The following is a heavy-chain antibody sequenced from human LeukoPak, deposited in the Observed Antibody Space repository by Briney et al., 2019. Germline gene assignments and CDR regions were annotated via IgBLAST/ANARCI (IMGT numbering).Heavy chain of an antibody. CDR1: GFTFSSYW. J-gene: IGHJ4*02. V-gene: IGHV3-7*01. CDR3: ARVMVRGVKIFDY. Sequence: GGSLRLSCAASGFTFSSYWMSWVRQAPGKGLEWVANIKQDGSEKYYVDSVKGRFTISRDNAKNSLYLQMNSLRAEDTAVYYCARVMVRGVKIFDYWGQGTLVTVSS. CDR2: IKQDGSEK. D-gene: IGHD3-10*01.